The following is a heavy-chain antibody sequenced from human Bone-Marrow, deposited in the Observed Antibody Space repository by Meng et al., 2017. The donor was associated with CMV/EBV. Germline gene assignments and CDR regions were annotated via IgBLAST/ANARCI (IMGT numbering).Heavy chain of an antibody. D-gene: IGHD3-16*01. Sequence: GEFLKISCAASGFTFSSYAMHWVRQAPGKGLEWVAVISYDGSNKYYADSVKGRFTISRDNSKNTLYLQMNSLRAEDTAVYYCARSSGNYDYGSYPYYFDYWGQGTLVTVSS. CDR1: GFTFSSYA. CDR2: ISYDGSNK. J-gene: IGHJ4*02. V-gene: IGHV3-30-3*01. CDR3: ARSSGNYDYGSYPYYFDY.